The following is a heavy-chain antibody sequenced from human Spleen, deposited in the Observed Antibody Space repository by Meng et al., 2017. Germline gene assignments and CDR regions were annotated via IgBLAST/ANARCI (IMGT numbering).Heavy chain of an antibody. CDR2: ISGSGGST. D-gene: IGHD6-19*01. Sequence: GESLKISCAASGFTFSSYAMSWVRQAPGKGLEWVSAISGSGGSTYYADSVKGRFTVSRENSKNTMYLLMNSLRAEETDLYYCAKERGKWLIPYSFDYWGQGTLVTVSS. V-gene: IGHV3-23*01. J-gene: IGHJ4*02. CDR3: AKERGKWLIPYSFDY. CDR1: GFTFSSYA.